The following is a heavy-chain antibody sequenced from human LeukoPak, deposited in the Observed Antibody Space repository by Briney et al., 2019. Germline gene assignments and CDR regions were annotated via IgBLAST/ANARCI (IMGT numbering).Heavy chain of an antibody. CDR3: ARDRSYGAFDY. CDR2: ISWNGGRT. V-gene: IGHV3-20*04. J-gene: IGHJ4*02. CDR1: GFTFDDYG. Sequence: TGGSLRLSCAASGFTFDDYGMNWVRQAPGKGLEWVSGISWNGGRTYYADSVKGRFTISRDNAKNSLYLHMNSLRAEDTALYSCARDRSYGAFDYWGQGTLVTVSS. D-gene: IGHD1-26*01.